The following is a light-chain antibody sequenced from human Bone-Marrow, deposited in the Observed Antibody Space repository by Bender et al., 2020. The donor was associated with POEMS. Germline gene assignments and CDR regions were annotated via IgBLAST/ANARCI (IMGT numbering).Light chain of an antibody. CDR1: SSNIGAGYD. CDR3: QSYDKSLGGWV. CDR2: GYN. V-gene: IGLV1-40*01. J-gene: IGLJ3*02. Sequence: QSVLTQPPSVSEAPGQRVIISCTGSSSNIGAGYDVHWYQQLPGKAPKVLIYGYNNRPSGVPDRFSGSKSGTSASLAITGLQAEDEGDYYCQSYDKSLGGWVFGGGTKLTVL.